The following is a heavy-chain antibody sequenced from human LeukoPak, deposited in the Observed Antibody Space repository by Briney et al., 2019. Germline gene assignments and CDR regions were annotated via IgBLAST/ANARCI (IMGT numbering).Heavy chain of an antibody. Sequence: PGGSLRLSCAASGFTFSDYYMTWIRQAPGKGLEWVSYINGGSSHTNYADSVKGRFSISRDNAKNSLYLQMSSLRAEDTAVYYCARDRINWGRGTLVTVSS. V-gene: IGHV3-11*05. J-gene: IGHJ4*02. CDR1: GFTFSDYY. D-gene: IGHD1-14*01. CDR3: ARDRIN. CDR2: INGGSSHT.